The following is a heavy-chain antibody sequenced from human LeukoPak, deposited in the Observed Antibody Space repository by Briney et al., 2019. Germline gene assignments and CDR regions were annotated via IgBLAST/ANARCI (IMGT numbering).Heavy chain of an antibody. V-gene: IGHV4-31*03. Sequence: PSETLSLTCTVSGGSISSGGYYWSWIRQHPGKGLEWIVYIYYSGSTYYNPSLKSRVTISVDTSKNQFSLKLSSVTAADTAVYYCARRKIPYYDFWSGPPTYYYYGMDVWGQGTTVTVSS. CDR3: ARRKIPYYDFWSGPPTYYYYGMDV. D-gene: IGHD3-3*01. CDR2: IYYSGST. J-gene: IGHJ6*02. CDR1: GGSISSGGYY.